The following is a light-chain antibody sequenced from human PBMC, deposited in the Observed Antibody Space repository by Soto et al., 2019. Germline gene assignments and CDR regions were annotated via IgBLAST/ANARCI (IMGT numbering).Light chain of an antibody. Sequence: EIVMTQSPATLSVSPGERATLSCRASQSVSNNLAWYQQKPGQAPRLLIYGASTRATGIPARFSDSGSGTDLTLTISGRQSKDFAVYSCQHKNSWPRGTLGGGTQVE. V-gene: IGKV3-15*01. CDR3: QHKNSWPRGT. CDR2: GAS. CDR1: QSVSNN. J-gene: IGKJ4*01.